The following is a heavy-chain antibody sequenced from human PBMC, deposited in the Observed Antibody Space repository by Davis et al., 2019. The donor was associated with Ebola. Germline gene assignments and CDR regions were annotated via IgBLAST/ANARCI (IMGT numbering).Heavy chain of an antibody. CDR1: GGSFSGYY. CDR3: ATIDRIGAAWIDP. Sequence: MPSETLSLTCAVYGGSFSGYYWSWIRQPPGKGLEWIGEINHSGSTNYNPSLKSRVTISVDTSKNQFSLKLSSVTAADTAVYYCATIDRIGAAWIDPWGQGTLVTVSS. CDR2: INHSGST. J-gene: IGHJ5*02. V-gene: IGHV4-34*01. D-gene: IGHD6-13*01.